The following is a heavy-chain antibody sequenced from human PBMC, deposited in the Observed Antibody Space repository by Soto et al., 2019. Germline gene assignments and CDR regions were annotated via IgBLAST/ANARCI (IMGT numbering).Heavy chain of an antibody. Sequence: GGSLRLSCAASGFTFSSYGMHWVRQAPGKWLEWVAVIWYDGSNKYYADSVKGRFTISRDNSKNTLYLQMNSLRAEDTAVYYCAKAVNYYDSSGYYLPNYYYGMDVWGQGTTVTVSS. CDR3: AKAVNYYDSSGYYLPNYYYGMDV. CDR2: IWYDGSNK. D-gene: IGHD3-22*01. V-gene: IGHV3-33*03. J-gene: IGHJ6*02. CDR1: GFTFSSYG.